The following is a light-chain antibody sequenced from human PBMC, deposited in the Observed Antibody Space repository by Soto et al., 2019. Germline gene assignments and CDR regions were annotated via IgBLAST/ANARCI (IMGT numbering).Light chain of an antibody. J-gene: IGLJ2*01. CDR1: SNDVGGYDY. V-gene: IGLV2-8*01. CDR2: EVS. Sequence: QSALTQPPSASGSPGQSVTISCTGTSNDVGGYDYVSWYQQYPGKAPKLMIYEVSKRPSGVPDRFSGSKSGNTASLTVSGLQAADEADYYCSSYAGSNNYVVFGGGTKVTVL. CDR3: SSYAGSNNYVV.